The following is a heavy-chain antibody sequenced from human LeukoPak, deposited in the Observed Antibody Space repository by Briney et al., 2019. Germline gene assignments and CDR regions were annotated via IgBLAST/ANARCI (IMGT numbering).Heavy chain of an antibody. CDR3: AKGDYYASGSFLAEGN. CDR2: ISYDGSNK. V-gene: IGHV3-30*18. D-gene: IGHD3-10*01. CDR1: GFIFSSYG. J-gene: IGHJ4*02. Sequence: QPGGSLILSCAASGFIFSSYGMHWVRQSPGKGLEWVAVISYDGSNKYHADSVKGRFAISRDNSKNTLYLQINSLSPEDTAVYYCAKGDYYASGSFLAEGNWGQGTLVTVSS.